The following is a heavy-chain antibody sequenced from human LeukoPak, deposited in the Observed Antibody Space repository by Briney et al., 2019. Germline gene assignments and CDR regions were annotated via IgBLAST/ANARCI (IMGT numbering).Heavy chain of an antibody. Sequence: GGSRRLSCAASGFTFSNFGMHWVRQAPGKGLGWVAVISNDGGNKYYADSVKGRFTISRDNSKNTLYLQMNSLRDEDTAVYYCAKDRVPYNWNDIDHWGQGTLATVSS. CDR3: AKDRVPYNWNDIDH. V-gene: IGHV3-30*18. CDR1: GFTFSNFG. J-gene: IGHJ4*02. D-gene: IGHD1-1*01. CDR2: ISNDGGNK.